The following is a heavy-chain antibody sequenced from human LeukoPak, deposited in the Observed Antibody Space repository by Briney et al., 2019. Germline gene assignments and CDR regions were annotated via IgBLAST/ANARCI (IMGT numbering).Heavy chain of an antibody. J-gene: IGHJ4*02. CDR1: GYSISSGYY. Sequence: SETLSLTCTVSGYSISSGYYWAWIRQPPGKGLEWIGSLYHSGSPYYNASLKSRVTISVDTSKNQFSLHLRSVTAADTAVYYCARLRSALPDYWGQGTLVTVSS. D-gene: IGHD5-12*01. CDR2: LYHSGSP. CDR3: ARLRSALPDY. V-gene: IGHV4-38-2*02.